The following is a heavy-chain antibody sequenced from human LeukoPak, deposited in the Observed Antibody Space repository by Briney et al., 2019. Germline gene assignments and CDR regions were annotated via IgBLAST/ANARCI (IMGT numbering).Heavy chain of an antibody. CDR1: GGSISSSTYY. Sequence: PSGTLSLTCTVSGGSISSSTYYWGWIRQPPGKGLEWIGTIYYSGSAYYNPSLKSRVTISVDTSKNQFSLKLSSVTAADTAVYYCARHGDSSSWYGFDPWGQGTLVTVSS. J-gene: IGHJ5*02. V-gene: IGHV4-39*01. D-gene: IGHD6-13*01. CDR2: IYYSGSA. CDR3: ARHGDSSSWYGFDP.